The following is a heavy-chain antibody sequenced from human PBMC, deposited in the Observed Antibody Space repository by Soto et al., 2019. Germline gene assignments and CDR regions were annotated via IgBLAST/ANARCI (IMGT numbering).Heavy chain of an antibody. CDR1: GFTFSSYT. Sequence: GGSLRLSCAASGFTFSSYTMNWVRQAPGKGLEWVSSISSSGSYIYYADSVKGRFTISRDNAKNSLYLQMNSLRAEDTAIYYCARDISTQFLRDYLGQGTLVTVSS. CDR2: ISSSGSYI. V-gene: IGHV3-21*01. J-gene: IGHJ4*02. CDR3: ARDISTQFLRDY. D-gene: IGHD1-1*01.